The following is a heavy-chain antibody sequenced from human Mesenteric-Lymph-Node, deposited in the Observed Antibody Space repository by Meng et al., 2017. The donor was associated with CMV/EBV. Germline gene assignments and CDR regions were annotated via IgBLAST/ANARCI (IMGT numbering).Heavy chain of an antibody. CDR2: ISSSGGTI. V-gene: IGHV3-11*01. CDR1: GFTFSDYH. CDR3: ARSISRSHTNFDS. D-gene: IGHD3-3*02. Sequence: AASGFTFSDYHMSWVRQAPGKGLEWVSYISSSGGTIYYADSVKGRFTISRDNAKNSLYLQMNSLRAEDTAVYYCARSISRSHTNFDSWGQGTLVTVSS. J-gene: IGHJ4*02.